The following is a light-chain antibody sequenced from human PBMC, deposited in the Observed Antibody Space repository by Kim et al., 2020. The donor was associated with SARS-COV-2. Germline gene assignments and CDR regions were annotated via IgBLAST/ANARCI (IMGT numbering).Light chain of an antibody. V-gene: IGKV1D-16*01. CDR1: QGISSW. J-gene: IGKJ1*01. CDR2: AAS. Sequence: DIQMTQSPSSLSASIGDRVTITCRASQGISSWLAWYQRKPEKAPKCLIYAASSLQSGVPSRFSGSGSGTDFTLTINSLQPEDFATYYCQQYDSYPRTFGQGTKVDIK. CDR3: QQYDSYPRT.